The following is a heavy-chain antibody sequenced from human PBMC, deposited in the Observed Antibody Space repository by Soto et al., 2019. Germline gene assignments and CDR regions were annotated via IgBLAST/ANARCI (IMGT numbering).Heavy chain of an antibody. D-gene: IGHD6-13*01. Sequence: ESGGGLVQPGGSLRLSCAASGFTVSSNYMSWVRQAPGKGLEWVSVIYSGGSTYYADSVKGRFTISRDNSKNTLYLQMNSLRAEDTAVYYCARRGGSSSVPYYYYMDVWGKGTTVTVSS. CDR3: ARRGGSSSVPYYYYMDV. J-gene: IGHJ6*03. V-gene: IGHV3-66*01. CDR1: GFTVSSNY. CDR2: IYSGGST.